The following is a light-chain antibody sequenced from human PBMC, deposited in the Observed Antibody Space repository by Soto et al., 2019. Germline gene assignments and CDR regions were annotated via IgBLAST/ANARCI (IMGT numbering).Light chain of an antibody. CDR2: DVT. Sequence: QSALTQPASVSGSPGQSITISCTGTSSDVGGYKYVSWYQQHPDKAPKLIIYDVTNRPSGISNRFSGSKSGNTASLTISGLQAEVEADYYCSSYTSSRSYVLGTGTRVTVL. CDR1: SSDVGGYKY. V-gene: IGLV2-14*01. CDR3: SSYTSSRSYV. J-gene: IGLJ1*01.